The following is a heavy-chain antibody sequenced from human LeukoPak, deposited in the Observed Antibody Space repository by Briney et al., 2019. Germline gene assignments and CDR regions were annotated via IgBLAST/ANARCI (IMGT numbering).Heavy chain of an antibody. J-gene: IGHJ5*02. CDR3: ARVFSYYGSGSYYIRGPLTWFDP. V-gene: IGHV1-18*01. D-gene: IGHD3-10*01. Sequence: ASVKVSCKASGYTFTSYGISWVRQAPGQGLEWMGWISAYNGNTNYAQKLQGRVTMTTDTSTSTAYMELRSLRSDDTAVYYCARVFSYYGSGSYYIRGPLTWFDPWGQGTLVTVSS. CDR1: GYTFTSYG. CDR2: ISAYNGNT.